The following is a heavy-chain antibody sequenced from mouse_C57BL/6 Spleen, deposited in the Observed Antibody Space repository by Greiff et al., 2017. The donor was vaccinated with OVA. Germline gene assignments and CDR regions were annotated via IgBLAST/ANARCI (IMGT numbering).Heavy chain of an antibody. J-gene: IGHJ2*01. CDR1: GFSLTSYG. V-gene: IGHV2-2*01. Sequence: QVQLQQSGPGLVQPSQILSITCTVSGFSLTSYGVHWVRQSPGKGLEWLGVIWSGGSTDYNAAFISRLSISKDNSKSQVFFKMNSLQADDTAIYYCASRDFDYWGQGTTLTVSS. CDR2: IWSGGST. CDR3: ASRDFDY.